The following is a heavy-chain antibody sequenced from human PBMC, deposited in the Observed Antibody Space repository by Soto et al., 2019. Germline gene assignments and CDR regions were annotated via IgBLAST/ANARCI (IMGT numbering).Heavy chain of an antibody. D-gene: IGHD4-17*01. CDR1: GDSFTSYG. CDR3: AREDGRSSYYYGMDV. J-gene: IGHJ6*02. Sequence: SAEVCCKASGDSFTSYGISWVRQAPGQGLEWMGWISAYNGNTNYAQKLQGRVTMTTDTSTSTAYMELRSLRSDDTAVYYCAREDGRSSYYYGMDVWGQGTTVTVSS. CDR2: ISAYNGNT. V-gene: IGHV1-18*01.